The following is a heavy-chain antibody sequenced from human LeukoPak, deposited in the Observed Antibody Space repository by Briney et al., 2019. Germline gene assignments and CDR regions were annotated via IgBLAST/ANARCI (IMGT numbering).Heavy chain of an antibody. J-gene: IGHJ4*02. CDR2: INPNSGGT. Sequence: ASVKVSCTASGYTFSGYYMHWVRQAPGQGLEWMGWINPNSGGTIYVEKFQGRVTMTRDMSISTDYMELSSLRSDDTAVYYCARGAEDSSVYYSGLYYWGQGTLVTVSS. V-gene: IGHV1-2*02. D-gene: IGHD3-22*01. CDR1: GYTFSGYY. CDR3: ARGAEDSSVYYSGLYY.